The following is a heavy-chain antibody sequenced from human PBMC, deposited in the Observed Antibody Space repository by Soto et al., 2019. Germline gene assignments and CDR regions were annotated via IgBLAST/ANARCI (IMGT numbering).Heavy chain of an antibody. Sequence: QITLKESGPPLVKPPETLTLMCTFSGFSLSTNGVGVGWIRQPPGKALEWLALIYWNDDKRYSPSLKSRLTISKDTSKNQVFLIMTNLDPVDTATYYCAREGAIVPRFFDPWGQGTLVTVSS. CDR3: AREGAIVPRFFDP. J-gene: IGHJ5*02. CDR1: GFSLSTNGVG. CDR2: IYWNDDK. D-gene: IGHD1-26*01. V-gene: IGHV2-5*01.